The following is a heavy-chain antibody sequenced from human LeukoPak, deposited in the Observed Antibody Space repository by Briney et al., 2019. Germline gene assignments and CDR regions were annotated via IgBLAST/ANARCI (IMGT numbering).Heavy chain of an antibody. Sequence: SETLSLSCSFSAGSISSCDDYWRWIRKSPGEGLEWIGRISYSGNTYYNPSLQSRVPMSVDTCKNLFSLRLSSVAAADTAVYYCSRLTHSYCSDPSGDYPYYYIDVWGEGTTVSVSS. V-gene: IGHV4-39*02. J-gene: IGHJ6*03. CDR3: SRLTHSYCSDPSGDYPYYYIDV. CDR1: AGSISSCDDY. CDR2: ISYSGNT. D-gene: IGHD3-22*01.